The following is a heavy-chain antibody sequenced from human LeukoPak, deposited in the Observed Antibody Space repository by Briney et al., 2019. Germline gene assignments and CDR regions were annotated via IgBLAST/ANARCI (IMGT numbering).Heavy chain of an antibody. CDR2: VDPEDGET. Sequence: ASVKISCKVSGYTFTDYYMHWVQQAPGKGLEWMGLVDPEDGETIYAEKFQGRVTITADTSTDTAYMELSSLRSEDTAVYYCATAQDPSLLPYYYYYMDVWGKGTTVTVSS. J-gene: IGHJ6*03. D-gene: IGHD2-15*01. V-gene: IGHV1-69-2*01. CDR1: GYTFTDYY. CDR3: ATAQDPSLLPYYYYYMDV.